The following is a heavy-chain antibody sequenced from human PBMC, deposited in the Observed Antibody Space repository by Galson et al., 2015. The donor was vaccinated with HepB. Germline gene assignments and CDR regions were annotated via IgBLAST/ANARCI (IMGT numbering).Heavy chain of an antibody. CDR3: ARDGNQLVRTNAFDI. CDR2: INPNSGGT. V-gene: IGHV1-2*02. J-gene: IGHJ3*02. D-gene: IGHD6-6*01. CDR1: GYTFTGYY. Sequence: SVKVSCKASGYTFTGYYMHWVRQAPGQGLEWMGWINPNSGGTNYAQKFQGRVTMTRDTSISTAYMELSRLRSDDTAVYYCARDGNQLVRTNAFDIWGQGTMVTVSS.